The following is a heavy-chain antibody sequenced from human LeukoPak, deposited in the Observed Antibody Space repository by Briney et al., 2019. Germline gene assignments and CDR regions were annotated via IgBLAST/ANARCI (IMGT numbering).Heavy chain of an antibody. CDR1: GFTFSSYW. CDR2: IKQDGSEK. V-gene: IGHV3-7*01. D-gene: IGHD3-22*01. J-gene: IGHJ3*02. CDR3: AKDQDSSGYSSSGAFDI. Sequence: PGGSLRLSCAASGFTFSSYWMSWVRQAPGKGLEWVANIKQDGSEKYYVDSVKGRFTISRDNAKNSLYLQMNSLRAEDTAVYYCAKDQDSSGYSSSGAFDIWGQGTMVTVSS.